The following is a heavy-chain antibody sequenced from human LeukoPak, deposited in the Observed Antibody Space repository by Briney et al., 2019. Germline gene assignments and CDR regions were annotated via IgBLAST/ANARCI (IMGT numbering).Heavy chain of an antibody. CDR2: ISAYNGNT. CDR1: GYTFTSYG. Sequence: VASVKVSCKASGYTFTSYGISWARQAPGQGLEWMGWISAYNGNTNYAQKLQGRVTMTTDTSTSTAYMELRSLRSDATAVYYCARVALYDFWSGYLMVNWFDPWGQGTLVTVSS. CDR3: ARVALYDFWSGYLMVNWFDP. D-gene: IGHD3-3*01. J-gene: IGHJ5*02. V-gene: IGHV1-18*01.